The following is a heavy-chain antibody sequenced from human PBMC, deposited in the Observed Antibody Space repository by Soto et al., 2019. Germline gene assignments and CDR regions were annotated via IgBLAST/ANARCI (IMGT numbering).Heavy chain of an antibody. J-gene: IGHJ4*02. V-gene: IGHV4-59*01. D-gene: IGHD2-21*02. CDR3: ARWTYCGGACYCLDF. CDR1: GGSISGFY. Sequence: SETLSLTCTISGGSISGFYWGCIRQPPGKGLEWIGNIYYSGSANYDPSLRSRVTISLNTSKNQFSLNLNSVTAADTAIYYCARWTYCGGACYCLDFWGQGTLVTV. CDR2: IYYSGSA.